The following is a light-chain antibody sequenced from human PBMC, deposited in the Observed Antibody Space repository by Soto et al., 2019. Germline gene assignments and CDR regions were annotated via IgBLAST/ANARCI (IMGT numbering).Light chain of an antibody. Sequence: QSVLTQPPSASGSAGQSVTISCTGTSSDVGAYNFVSWYQQHPYKAPTLIIYEVRKRPSGVPDRFSGSKSGNTASLTVSGLQAEDEAEYYRLSLHGDSKYVFGTGTKLTVL. V-gene: IGLV2-8*01. CDR3: LSLHGDSKYV. J-gene: IGLJ1*01. CDR1: SSDVGAYNF. CDR2: EVR.